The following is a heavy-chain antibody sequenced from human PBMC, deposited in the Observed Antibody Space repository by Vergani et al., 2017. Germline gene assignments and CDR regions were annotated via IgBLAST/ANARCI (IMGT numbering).Heavy chain of an antibody. J-gene: IGHJ6*02. CDR2: IRDDGSNK. Sequence: QVQLVESGGGVVQPGGSLRLSCAASGFTFSSYGMHWVRQAPGKGLEWVAFIRDDGSNKYYADSVKGRFTISRDNSKNTLYLQMNSLRAEDTAVYYCARPMIVVVITTVDYYGMDVWGQGTTVTVSS. CDR3: ARPMIVVVITTVDYYGMDV. D-gene: IGHD3-22*01. V-gene: IGHV3-30*02. CDR1: GFTFSSYG.